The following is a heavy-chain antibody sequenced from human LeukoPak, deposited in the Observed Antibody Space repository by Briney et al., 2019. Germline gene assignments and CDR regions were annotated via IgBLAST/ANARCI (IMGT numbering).Heavy chain of an antibody. J-gene: IGHJ5*02. Sequence: SETLSLTCAVYGGSFSGYYWSWIRQPPGKGLEWIGEINHSGSTNYNPSLKGRVTISVDTSKNQFSLKPSSVTAADTAVYYCARDGVVAINWFDPWGQGTLVTVSS. V-gene: IGHV4-34*01. CDR1: GGSFSGYY. D-gene: IGHD3-22*01. CDR3: ARDGVVAINWFDP. CDR2: INHSGST.